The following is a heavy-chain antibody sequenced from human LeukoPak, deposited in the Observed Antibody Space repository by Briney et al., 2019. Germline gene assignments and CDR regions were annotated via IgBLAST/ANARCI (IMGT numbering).Heavy chain of an antibody. J-gene: IGHJ5*02. CDR3: ARGLVGVGTIFGVVRFDP. CDR1: GYTFTSYD. CDR2: MNPSSGNT. Sequence: ASVKVSCKASGYTFTSYDINWVRQATGQGLEWMGWMNPSSGNTGYAQKFQGRVTMTRNTSISTAYMELSSLRSEDTAVYYCARGLVGVGTIFGVVRFDPWGQGTLVTVSS. V-gene: IGHV1-8*01. D-gene: IGHD3-3*01.